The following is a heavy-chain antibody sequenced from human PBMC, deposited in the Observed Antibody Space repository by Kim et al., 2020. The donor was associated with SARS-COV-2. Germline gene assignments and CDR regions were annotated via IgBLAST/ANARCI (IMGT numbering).Heavy chain of an antibody. CDR3: AREYYYDSSGGFHYYGMDV. Sequence: SETLSLTCTVSGGSISSGSYYWSWIRQPAGKGLEWIGRIYTSGSTNDNPSLKSRVTISVDTSKNQFSLKLSSVTAADTAVYYCAREYYYDSSGGFHYYGMDVWGQGTTVTVSS. J-gene: IGHJ6*02. V-gene: IGHV4-61*02. CDR2: IYTSGST. CDR1: GGSISSGSYY. D-gene: IGHD3-22*01.